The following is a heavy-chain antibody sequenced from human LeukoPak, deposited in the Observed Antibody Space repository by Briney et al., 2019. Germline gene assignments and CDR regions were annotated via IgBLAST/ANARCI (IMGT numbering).Heavy chain of an antibody. CDR1: GGSISSGSYY. J-gene: IGHJ4*02. D-gene: IGHD3-22*01. V-gene: IGHV4-39*01. CDR2: IYYSGST. CDR3: AAPNGGGYYSAY. Sequence: SETLSLTCTVSGGSISSGSYYWGWIRQPPGKGLEWIGSIYYSGSTYYNPSLKSRVTISVDTSKNQFSLKLSSVTAADTAVYYCAAPNGGGYYSAYWGQGTLVTVSS.